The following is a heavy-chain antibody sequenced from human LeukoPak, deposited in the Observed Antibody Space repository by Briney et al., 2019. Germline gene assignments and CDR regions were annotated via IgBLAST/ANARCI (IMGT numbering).Heavy chain of an antibody. CDR3: ARARLRRRVFEAATGVFDY. J-gene: IGHJ4*02. CDR2: INHSGST. V-gene: IGHV4-34*01. CDR1: GGSFSGYY. Sequence: KASETLSLTCAVYGGSFSGYYWSWIRQPPGKGLEWIGEINHSGSTNYNPSLKSRVTISVDTSKNQFSLKLSSVTAGDTAVYYCARARLRRRVFEAATGVFDYWGQGTLVTVSS. D-gene: IGHD2-15*01.